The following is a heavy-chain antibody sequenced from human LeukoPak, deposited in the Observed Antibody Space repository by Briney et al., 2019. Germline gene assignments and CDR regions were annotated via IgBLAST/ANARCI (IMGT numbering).Heavy chain of an antibody. CDR1: GGSISSYY. J-gene: IGHJ4*02. CDR3: AGHRFGYGLDY. Sequence: SETLSPTCTVSGGSISSYYWSWIRQPPGKGLEWIGYIYNSGSTNYNSSLKSRVTISVDTSTNQFSLKLSSVTAADTAVYYCAGHRFGYGLDYWGQGTLVTVSS. V-gene: IGHV4-59*08. CDR2: IYNSGST. D-gene: IGHD3-10*01.